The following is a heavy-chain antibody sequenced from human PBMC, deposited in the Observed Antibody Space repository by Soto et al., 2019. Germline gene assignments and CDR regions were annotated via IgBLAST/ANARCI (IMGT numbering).Heavy chain of an antibody. J-gene: IGHJ4*02. CDR2: INHSGST. V-gene: IGHV4-34*01. D-gene: IGHD3-10*01. Sequence: QVQLQQWGAELLKPSETLSLTSAVYGGSFSGYYWCWIRQPPGKGLEWIGDINHSGSTNYNPSLMSRVTLAVDTSKNQVSLQLSSVTAADTAVYYCARGKVVRVSYVTLDYWGLGTLVTVSS. CDR1: GGSFSGYY. CDR3: ARGKVVRVSYVTLDY.